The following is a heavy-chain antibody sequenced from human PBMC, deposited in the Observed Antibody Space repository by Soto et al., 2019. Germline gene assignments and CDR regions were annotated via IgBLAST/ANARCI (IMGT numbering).Heavy chain of an antibody. CDR2: ISSDSGTI. Sequence: GGSLRLSCAASGFAFPIASMTWVRQAPGKGLEWVSSISSDSGTIYHADSVRGRFTISRDNSKNSLYLQMNSLRAEDTAVYYCARGTIIRARGNDYWGQATLRTVSS. V-gene: IGHV3-48*04. CDR1: GFAFPIAS. J-gene: IGHJ4*02. D-gene: IGHD3-22*01. CDR3: ARGTIIRARGNDY.